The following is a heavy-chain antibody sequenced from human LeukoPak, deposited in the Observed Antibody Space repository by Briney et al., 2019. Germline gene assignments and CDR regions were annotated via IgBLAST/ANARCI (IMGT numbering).Heavy chain of an antibody. CDR2: IYYSGST. J-gene: IGHJ5*02. CDR3: ARGARVTRINWFDP. CDR1: GGSISSSSYY. V-gene: IGHV4-39*01. Sequence: SETLSLTCTVSGGSISSSSYYWGRIRQPPGKGLEWIGSIYYSGSTYYNPSLKSRVTISVDTSKNQFSLKRSSVTAADTAVYYCARGARVTRINWFDPWGQGTRVSVSS. D-gene: IGHD4-23*01.